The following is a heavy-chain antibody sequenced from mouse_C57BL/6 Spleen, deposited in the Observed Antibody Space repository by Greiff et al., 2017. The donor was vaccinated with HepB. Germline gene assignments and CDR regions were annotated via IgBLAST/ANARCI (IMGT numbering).Heavy chain of an antibody. CDR2: ISDGGSYT. V-gene: IGHV5-4*03. CDR3: ASPPAYYSNYDYAMDY. J-gene: IGHJ4*01. CDR1: GFTFSSYA. D-gene: IGHD2-5*01. Sequence: EVKVVESGGGLVKPGGSLKLSCAASGFTFSSYAMSWVRQTPEKRLEWVATISDGGSYTYYPDNVKGRFTISRDNAKNNLYLQMSHLKSEDTAMYYCASPPAYYSNYDYAMDYWGQGTSVTVSS.